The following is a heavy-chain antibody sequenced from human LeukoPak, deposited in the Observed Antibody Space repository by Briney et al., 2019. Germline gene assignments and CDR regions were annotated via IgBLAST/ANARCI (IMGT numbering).Heavy chain of an antibody. V-gene: IGHV4-39*07. D-gene: IGHD4-17*01. J-gene: IGHJ3*02. CDR2: IYYSGST. CDR3: ARGSTTDDAFDI. CDR1: GGSISSSSYY. Sequence: SETLSLTCTVSGGSISSSSYYWGWIRQPPGKGLEWIGSIYYSGSTYYNPSLKSRVTISVDTSKNQFSLKLSSVTAADTAVYYCARGSTTDDAFDIWGQGTMVTVSS.